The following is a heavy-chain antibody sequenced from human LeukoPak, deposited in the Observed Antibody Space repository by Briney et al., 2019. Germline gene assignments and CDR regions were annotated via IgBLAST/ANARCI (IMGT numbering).Heavy chain of an antibody. Sequence: SETLSLTCTVSGDSISSSSYYWGWIRQPPGKGLEWIGSIYYSGSTYYNPSLKSRVTISVDTSKNQLSLKLSSVTAADTAVYFCARWGSGTSPFDDWGQGSLVTVSS. CDR2: IYYSGST. D-gene: IGHD3-16*01. CDR1: GDSISSSSYY. CDR3: ARWGSGTSPFDD. J-gene: IGHJ4*02. V-gene: IGHV4-39*07.